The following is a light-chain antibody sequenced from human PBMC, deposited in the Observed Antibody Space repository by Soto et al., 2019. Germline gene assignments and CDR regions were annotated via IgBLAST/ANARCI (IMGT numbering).Light chain of an antibody. J-gene: IGLJ1*01. CDR1: SSDVGGYNF. CDR2: DVT. V-gene: IGLV2-14*03. CDR3: TSYTSSITYV. Sequence: QSVLTQPASVSGSPGQSITISCTGTSSDVGGYNFVSWYQHHPGKAPKLIIYDVTNRPSGISNRFSGSKSGNTASLTISGLQAEDEADYYCTSYTSSITYVFGTGTKLTV.